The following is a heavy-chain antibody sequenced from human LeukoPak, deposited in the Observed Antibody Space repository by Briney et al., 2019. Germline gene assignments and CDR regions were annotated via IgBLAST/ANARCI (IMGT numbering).Heavy chain of an antibody. J-gene: IGHJ2*01. D-gene: IGHD3-10*01. V-gene: IGHV1-69*04. CDR1: GGTFSSYA. CDR2: IIPILGIA. CDR3: ARSFGTYYGSADYWYFDL. Sequence: GASVKVSCKASGGTFSSYAISWVRQAPGQGLEWMGRIIPILGIANYAQKLQGRVTMTTDTSTSTAYMELRSLRSDDTAVYYCARSFGTYYGSADYWYFDLWGRGTLVTVSS.